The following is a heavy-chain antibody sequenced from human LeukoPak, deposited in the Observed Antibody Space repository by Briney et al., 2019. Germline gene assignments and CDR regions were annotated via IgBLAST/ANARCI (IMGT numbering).Heavy chain of an antibody. J-gene: IGHJ4*02. D-gene: IGHD5-12*01. V-gene: IGHV1-69*13. CDR2: IIPIFGTA. CDR3: ARAKIVATTGGYFDY. Sequence: SVKVSCKASGGTFSSYAISWVRQAPGQGLEWMGGIIPIFGTANYAQKFQGRVTITADESTSTAYMELSSLRSEDTAVYYCARAKIVATTGGYFDYWGQGTLVTVSS. CDR1: GGTFSSYA.